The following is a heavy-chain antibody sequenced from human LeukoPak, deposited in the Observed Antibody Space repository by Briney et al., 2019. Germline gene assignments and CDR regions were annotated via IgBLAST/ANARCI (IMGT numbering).Heavy chain of an antibody. V-gene: IGHV4-59*01. Sequence: SETLSLTCTVSGGSISSYYWSWIRQPPGKGLEWSGYIYYSGSTNCNPSLKSRVTISVDTSKNQFSLKLSSVTAADTAVYYCARVLVVVAATAIWFDPWGQGTLVTVSS. CDR2: IYYSGST. CDR3: ARVLVVVAATAIWFDP. CDR1: GGSISSYY. D-gene: IGHD2-15*01. J-gene: IGHJ5*02.